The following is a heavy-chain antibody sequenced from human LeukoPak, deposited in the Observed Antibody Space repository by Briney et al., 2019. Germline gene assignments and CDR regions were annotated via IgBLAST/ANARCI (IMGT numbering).Heavy chain of an antibody. CDR1: GFTFSSYE. CDR3: ARLVGVAATPDDAFDI. J-gene: IGHJ3*02. V-gene: IGHV3-48*03. CDR2: ISSSGSTI. D-gene: IGHD2-15*01. Sequence: GGSLRLSCAASGFTFSSYEMNWVRQAPGKGLEWVSYISSSGSTIYYADSVKGRFTISRDNAKNSLYLQMNSLRAEDTAVYYCARLVGVAATPDDAFDIWGQGTMVTVSS.